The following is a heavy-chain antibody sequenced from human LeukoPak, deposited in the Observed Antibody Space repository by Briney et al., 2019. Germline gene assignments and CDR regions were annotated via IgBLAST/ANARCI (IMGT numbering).Heavy chain of an antibody. Sequence: SQTLSLTCAISGDSVSSNSAGWNWIRQSPSRGLEGLGRTYYRSKWYNDYAVSVKSRITINPDTSKNQFSLQLNSVTPEDTAVYYCARDLSGSYWGQYYFDYWGQGTLVTVSS. CDR3: ARDLSGSYWGQYYFDY. CDR2: TYYRSKWYN. CDR1: GDSVSSNSAG. J-gene: IGHJ4*02. D-gene: IGHD1-26*01. V-gene: IGHV6-1*01.